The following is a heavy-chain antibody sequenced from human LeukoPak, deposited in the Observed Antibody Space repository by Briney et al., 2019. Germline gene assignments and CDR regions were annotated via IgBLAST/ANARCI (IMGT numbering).Heavy chain of an antibody. V-gene: IGHV6-1*01. D-gene: IGHD1-14*01. Sequence: SQTLSLTCAISGDSVSSNSAAWNWSRQSPSRGLEWLGRTYYRSKWYSDYAVSVKSRMTINPDTSKNQFSLQLNSVTPEDTAVYYCARVTGGGRRGNWFDPWDQGTLVTVSS. CDR2: TYYRSKWYS. J-gene: IGHJ5*02. CDR1: GDSVSSNSAA. CDR3: ARVTGGGRRGNWFDP.